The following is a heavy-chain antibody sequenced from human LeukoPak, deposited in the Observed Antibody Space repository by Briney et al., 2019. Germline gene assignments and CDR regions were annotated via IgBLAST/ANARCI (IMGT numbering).Heavy chain of an antibody. CDR3: ARGKVRGFIVVVITHFDY. J-gene: IGHJ4*02. Sequence: PGGSLRLSCAASGFTFSSYSMNWVRQAPGKGLEWVSSISSSSSYIYYADSVKGRFTISRDNAKNSLYLQMNSLRAEDTAVYYCARGKVRGFIVVVITHFDYWGQGTLVTVSS. CDR1: GFTFSSYS. CDR2: ISSSSSYI. V-gene: IGHV3-21*01. D-gene: IGHD3-22*01.